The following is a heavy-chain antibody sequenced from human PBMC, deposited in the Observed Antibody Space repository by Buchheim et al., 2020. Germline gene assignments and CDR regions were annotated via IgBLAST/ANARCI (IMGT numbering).Heavy chain of an antibody. CDR2: ISSSSSTI. CDR1: GFTFSSYS. Sequence: EVQLVESGGGLVQPGGSLRLSCAASGFTFSSYSMNWVRQAPGKGLEWVSYISSSSSTIYYADSVKGRFTISRDNAKNSLYLQMNSLRDEDMAVYYCAREGYYDSSGYYTEGHTMDVWGQGTT. CDR3: AREGYYDSSGYYTEGHTMDV. V-gene: IGHV3-48*02. J-gene: IGHJ6*02. D-gene: IGHD3-22*01.